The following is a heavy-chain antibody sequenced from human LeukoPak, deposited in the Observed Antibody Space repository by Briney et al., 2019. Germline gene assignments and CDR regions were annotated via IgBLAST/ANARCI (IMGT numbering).Heavy chain of an antibody. CDR2: INPNSGDT. V-gene: IGHV1-2*06. CDR3: ARDLPSTPNWELDY. D-gene: IGHD7-27*01. J-gene: IGHJ4*02. CDR1: GYTFTDYY. Sequence: GASVKVSCTASGYTFTDYYMHWVRQAPGQGLEWMGRINPNSGDTIYAQNFQGRVTMTRDTSMTTAYMEVSRLRSDDTAVYYCARDLPSTPNWELDYWGQGTLVTVSS.